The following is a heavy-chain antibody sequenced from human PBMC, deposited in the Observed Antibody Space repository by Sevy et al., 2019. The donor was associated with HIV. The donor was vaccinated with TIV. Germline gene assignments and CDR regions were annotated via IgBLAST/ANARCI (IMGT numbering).Heavy chain of an antibody. D-gene: IGHD2-15*01. Sequence: ASVKVSCKASGFTFTSSAVQWVRQARGQRLEWIGWIVVGSGNTNYAQKFQERVTITRDMSTSTAYMELSSLRSEDTAGYYCAALYCSGGSCYSNAFDIWGQGTMVTVSS. CDR1: GFTFTSSA. J-gene: IGHJ3*02. CDR2: IVVGSGNT. CDR3: AALYCSGGSCYSNAFDI. V-gene: IGHV1-58*01.